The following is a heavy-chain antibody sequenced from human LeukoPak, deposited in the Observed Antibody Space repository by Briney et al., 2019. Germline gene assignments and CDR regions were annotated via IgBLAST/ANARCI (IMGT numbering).Heavy chain of an antibody. CDR1: GGSISSGSYY. D-gene: IGHD4-17*01. Sequence: PSETLSLTCTVSGGSISSGSYYWSWIRQPAGKGLEWIGRIYTSGSTNYNTSLKSRVTISVDTSKNQFSLKLSSVTAADTAVYYCARDPSYGDYGPYFDYWGQGTLVTVSS. CDR2: IYTSGST. V-gene: IGHV4-61*02. J-gene: IGHJ4*02. CDR3: ARDPSYGDYGPYFDY.